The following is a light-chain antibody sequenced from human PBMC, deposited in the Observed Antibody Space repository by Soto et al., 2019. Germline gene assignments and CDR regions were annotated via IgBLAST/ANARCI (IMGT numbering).Light chain of an antibody. CDR1: QSVSSSY. CDR3: QQYDNSPST. CDR2: GTS. V-gene: IGKV3-20*01. J-gene: IGKJ2*01. Sequence: EIVLTQSPGTLSLSPGERATLSCRASQSVSSSYLAWYQQKPGQAPRLLIYGTSSRATGIPARFSGSGSGTDFTLTISRLQPEDFAVYYCQQYDNSPSTFGQGTKLEIK.